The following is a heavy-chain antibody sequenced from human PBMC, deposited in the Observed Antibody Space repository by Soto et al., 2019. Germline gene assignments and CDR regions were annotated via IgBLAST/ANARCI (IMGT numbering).Heavy chain of an antibody. D-gene: IGHD2-8*02. CDR2: ISGNGADT. CDR3: VKDTGDFDF. CDR1: GFTFSSYA. V-gene: IGHV3-23*01. J-gene: IGHJ4*02. Sequence: EVQLLESGGGLVQPGGSVRLSCAASGFTFSSYAMSWVRQAPGKGLEWVSAISGNGADTSYADSVRGRFTISRDNSKDTLYLQMNSLRADDTAVYYCVKDTGDFDFWGQGTLVTVSS.